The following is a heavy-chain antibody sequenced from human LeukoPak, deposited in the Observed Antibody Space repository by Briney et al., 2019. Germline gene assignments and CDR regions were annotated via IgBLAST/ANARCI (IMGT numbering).Heavy chain of an antibody. Sequence: SETLSLTCTVSGGSISSTSYYWGWIRQPPGKGLEWIGSIYYSGSTYYNPSLKSRVTISVDTSKYQFSLRLSSVTAADTAVYYCARPQGIAAAVYNWFDPWGQGTLVTVSS. CDR2: IYYSGST. J-gene: IGHJ5*02. CDR3: ARPQGIAAAVYNWFDP. V-gene: IGHV4-39*01. CDR1: GGSISSTSYY. D-gene: IGHD6-13*01.